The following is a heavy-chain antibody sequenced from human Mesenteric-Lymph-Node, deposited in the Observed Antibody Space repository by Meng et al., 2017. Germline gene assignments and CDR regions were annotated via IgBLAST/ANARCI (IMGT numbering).Heavy chain of an antibody. Sequence: GGSLRLSCAASGFTFDDYAMHWVRQAPGKGLEWVSLISWDGGSTYYADSVKGRFTISRENSKISLYRQMNRLRAEDTAVYYCEKAVRGTYYFDYWGQGTLVTVSS. J-gene: IGHJ4*02. CDR1: GFTFDDYA. CDR3: EKAVRGTYYFDY. V-gene: IGHV3-43D*03. CDR2: ISWDGGST. D-gene: IGHD1-1*01.